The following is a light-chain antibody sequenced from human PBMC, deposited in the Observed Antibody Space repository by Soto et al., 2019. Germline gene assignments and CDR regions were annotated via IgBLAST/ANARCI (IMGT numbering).Light chain of an antibody. CDR2: DAS. Sequence: DVQMTQSPSSLSASVRDRVTLXXQGSHDISNYLNWYQQKPGKAPKLVXYDASNLETGVPSRFSGSGSGTDFTFTISSLQPEDIATYYCQQYDNLPPGTFGQGTRLEIK. CDR1: HDISNY. J-gene: IGKJ5*01. V-gene: IGKV1-33*01. CDR3: QQYDNLPPGT.